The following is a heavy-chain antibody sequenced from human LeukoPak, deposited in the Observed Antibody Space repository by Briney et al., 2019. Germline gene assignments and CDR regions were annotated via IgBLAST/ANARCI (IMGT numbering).Heavy chain of an antibody. J-gene: IGHJ4*02. CDR1: GFTFSSYA. CDR2: ISYDGSNK. D-gene: IGHD6-19*01. CDR3: ARAGYSSGWSDFGY. V-gene: IGHV3-30*04. Sequence: AGGSLRLSCAASGFTFSSYAMHWVRQAPGKGLEWVAVISYDGSNKYYADSVKGRFTISRDNSKNTLYLQMNSLRAEDTAVYYCARAGYSSGWSDFGYWGQGTLVTVSS.